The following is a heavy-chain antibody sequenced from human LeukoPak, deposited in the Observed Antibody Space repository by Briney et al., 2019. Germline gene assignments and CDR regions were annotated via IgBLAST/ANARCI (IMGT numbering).Heavy chain of an antibody. CDR1: GGSLSSSSYY. Sequence: SETLSLTCTVSGGSLSSSSYYWGWIRQPPGKGLEGIGSIYYSGGTYYNPSLKSRVTISVDTSKNQFSLKLSSVTAADTAVYYCARHGSGSGWFPFDYWGQGTLVTVSS. J-gene: IGHJ4*02. CDR2: IYYSGGT. CDR3: ARHGSGSGWFPFDY. D-gene: IGHD6-19*01. V-gene: IGHV4-39*01.